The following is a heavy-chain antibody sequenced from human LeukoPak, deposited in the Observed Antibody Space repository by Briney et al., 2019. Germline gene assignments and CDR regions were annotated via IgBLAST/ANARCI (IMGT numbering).Heavy chain of an antibody. Sequence: SETLSLTCAVYGRSFSGYYWSWIRQPPGKGLEWIGEINHSGSTNYNPSLKSRVTISVDTSKNQFSLKLSSVTAADTAVYYCARPFSAAAWATDAFDIWGQGTMVTVSS. CDR3: ARPFSAAAWATDAFDI. D-gene: IGHD6-13*01. CDR1: GRSFSGYY. J-gene: IGHJ3*02. V-gene: IGHV4-34*01. CDR2: INHSGST.